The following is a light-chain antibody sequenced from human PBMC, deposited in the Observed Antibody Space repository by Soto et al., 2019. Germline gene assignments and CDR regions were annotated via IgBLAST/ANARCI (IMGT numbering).Light chain of an antibody. CDR3: SSYTRSSILQG. CDR1: SSDVGGYNY. J-gene: IGLJ2*01. V-gene: IGLV2-14*01. Sequence: QSALTQPASVTGSPGQSITISCTGTSSDVGGYNYVSWYQQHPGKAPKLMIYDVSNRPSGVSNRFSGSKSGNTASLTISGLQAEDEADYYCSSYTRSSILQGFGGGTKVTVL. CDR2: DVS.